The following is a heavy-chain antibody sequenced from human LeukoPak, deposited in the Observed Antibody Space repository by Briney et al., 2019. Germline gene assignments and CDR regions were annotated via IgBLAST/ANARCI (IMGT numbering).Heavy chain of an antibody. CDR2: INPSGGST. J-gene: IGHJ4*02. CDR3: ARDQSYCDSSGPIDY. D-gene: IGHD3-22*01. V-gene: IGHV1-46*03. Sequence: WASVKVSCKASGYTFTSYYMHWVRQAPGQGLEWMGIINPSGGSTSYAQKFQGRVTMTRDTSTSTVYMELSSLRSEDTAVYYCARDQSYCDSSGPIDYWGQGILVTVSS. CDR1: GYTFTSYY.